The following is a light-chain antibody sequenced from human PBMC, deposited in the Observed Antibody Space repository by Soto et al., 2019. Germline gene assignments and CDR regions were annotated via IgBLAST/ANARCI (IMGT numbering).Light chain of an antibody. V-gene: IGLV1-44*01. CDR3: AAWDDSLNGPV. CDR1: RSNIGSNT. CDR2: SNN. Sequence: QSVLTHPPSASGTPGQRVTISCSGSRSNIGSNTVNWYQQLPGTAPKLLIYSNNQRPSGVPDRFSGSKSGTSAALAISGLQSEDEADYYCAAWDDSLNGPVFGGGTKVTVL. J-gene: IGLJ2*01.